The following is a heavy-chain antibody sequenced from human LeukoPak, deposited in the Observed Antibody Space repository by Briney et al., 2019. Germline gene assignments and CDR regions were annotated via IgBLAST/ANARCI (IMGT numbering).Heavy chain of an antibody. CDR3: ARSLLQPRPYYYHSNTPGAYFDY. V-gene: IGHV4-59*12. CDR1: DGSISSYY. D-gene: IGHD3-22*01. Sequence: SETLTLTCTVSDGSISSYYWSWIWQPPGKGLEWIGYIYYSGSTNYNPSLKSRVSISVDTSKNQFSLKLSSVTAADTAVYYCARSLLQPRPYYYHSNTPGAYFDYWGQGTLVTVSS. J-gene: IGHJ4*02. CDR2: IYYSGST.